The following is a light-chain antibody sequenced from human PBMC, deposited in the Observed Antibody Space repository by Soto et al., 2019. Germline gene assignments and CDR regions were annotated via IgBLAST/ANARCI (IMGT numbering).Light chain of an antibody. V-gene: IGKV3-15*01. J-gene: IGKJ4*01. Sequence: EIVMTQSPATLSVSPGERATLSCRASQSVSSNLAWYQQKPGQAPRLLIYGASTRATGIPARSSGSGSGTEFTLTISSLQSEDFAVYYCQQCNSWPLTFGGGTKVEIK. CDR2: GAS. CDR3: QQCNSWPLT. CDR1: QSVSSN.